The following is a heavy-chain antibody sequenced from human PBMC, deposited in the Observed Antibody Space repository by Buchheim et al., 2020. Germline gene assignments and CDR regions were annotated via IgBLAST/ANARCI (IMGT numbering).Heavy chain of an antibody. CDR2: INHSGST. CDR3: ARAYRGIAAAGTGGVDY. V-gene: IGHV4-34*01. Sequence: QVQLQQWGAGLLKPSETLSLTCAVYGGSFSGYYWSWIRQPPGKGLEWIGEINHSGSTNYNPSLKSRVTISVDTSTNQFSLQLSSVTAADTAVYYCARAYRGIAAAGTGGVDYWGQGTL. D-gene: IGHD6-13*01. CDR1: GGSFSGYY. J-gene: IGHJ4*02.